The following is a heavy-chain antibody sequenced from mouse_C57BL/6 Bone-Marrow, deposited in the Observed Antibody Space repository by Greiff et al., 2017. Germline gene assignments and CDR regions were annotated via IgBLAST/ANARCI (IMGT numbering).Heavy chain of an antibody. V-gene: IGHV1-76*01. J-gene: IGHJ3*01. D-gene: IGHD4-1*01. Sequence: QVQLQQSGAELVRPGASVKLSCKASGYTFTDYYINWVKQRPGQGLEWIARIYPGSGNTYYNEKFKGKATLTAEKSSSTAYMQLSSLTSEDSAVYFCARLTGTGAWFAYWGQGTLVTVSA. CDR3: ARLTGTGAWFAY. CDR2: IYPGSGNT. CDR1: GYTFTDYY.